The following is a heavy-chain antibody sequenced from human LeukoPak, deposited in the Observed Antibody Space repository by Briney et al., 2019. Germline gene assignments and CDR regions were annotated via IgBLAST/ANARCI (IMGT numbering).Heavy chain of an antibody. D-gene: IGHD2-2*01. CDR1: GFTFSSSW. Sequence: GGSLRLSCAASGFTFSSSWMTWVRQAPGKGLEGVANIKQDGSETYYVDSVKGRFTISRDNAKNSLYLQMNSLRAEDTAVYYCARSIGYCSSTTCPNRYFDYWGQGTLVTVSS. CDR2: IKQDGSET. J-gene: IGHJ4*02. V-gene: IGHV3-7*03. CDR3: ARSIGYCSSTTCPNRYFDY.